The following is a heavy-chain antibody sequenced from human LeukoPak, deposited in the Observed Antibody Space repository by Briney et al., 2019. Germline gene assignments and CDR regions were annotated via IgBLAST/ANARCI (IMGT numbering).Heavy chain of an antibody. CDR2: IGTAGDT. Sequence: GGSLRLSCAASGFTFSSYDMHWVRQATGKGLEWVSAIGTAGDTHYPGSVKGRFTISRDNAKNTLYLHMNRLTAGDTGVYYCASGERPPPFTTDAWYFALWGRGTLVTVSS. D-gene: IGHD3-22*01. CDR3: ASGERPPPFTTDAWYFAL. CDR1: GFTFSSYD. J-gene: IGHJ2*01. V-gene: IGHV3-13*01.